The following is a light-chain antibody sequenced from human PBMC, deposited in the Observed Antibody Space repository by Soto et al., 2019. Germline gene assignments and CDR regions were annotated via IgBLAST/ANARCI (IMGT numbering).Light chain of an antibody. J-gene: IGLJ2*01. CDR3: SSYITRTLGVV. V-gene: IGLV2-14*01. Sequence: QSALAQPASVSGSPGQSITISCTGTSSDIGGYNYVSWYQKHPGKAPKLMIYAVSNRPSGVSNRFSGSKSGNTASLTISGLQAEDEADYYCSSYITRTLGVVFGGGTKLTVL. CDR1: SSDIGGYNY. CDR2: AVS.